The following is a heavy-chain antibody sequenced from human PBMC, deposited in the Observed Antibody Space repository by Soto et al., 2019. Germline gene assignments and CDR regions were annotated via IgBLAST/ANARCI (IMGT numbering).Heavy chain of an antibody. CDR3: ARDADGREGYFEY. Sequence: QVRRVQTGAEVQKPGSSMKLSCHDSGGTFISYAISWERQAPGQGLEWMGGIIPIFGTANYAKKFQGRVTVTAEESTATAFKELSSVRSEDTSGSDCARDADGREGYFEYWGQGTLVTVSS. V-gene: IGHV1-69*01. CDR1: GGTFISYA. CDR2: IIPIFGTA. J-gene: IGHJ4*03. D-gene: IGHD2-15*01.